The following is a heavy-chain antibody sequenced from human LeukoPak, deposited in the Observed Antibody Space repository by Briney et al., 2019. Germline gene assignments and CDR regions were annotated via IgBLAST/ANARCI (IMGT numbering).Heavy chain of an antibody. V-gene: IGHV3-21*01. CDR1: GFTLSIYA. Sequence: GGSLRLSCAASGFTLSIYAMNWVRQAPGKGLEWVSSISRSGSYIFFADSVKGRFSISRDNAMNSLYLQMNSLRAEDTAVYYCARGEGYYESSGYYLPAFDIWGQGTMVTVSS. CDR2: ISRSGSYI. D-gene: IGHD3-22*01. J-gene: IGHJ3*02. CDR3: ARGEGYYESSGYYLPAFDI.